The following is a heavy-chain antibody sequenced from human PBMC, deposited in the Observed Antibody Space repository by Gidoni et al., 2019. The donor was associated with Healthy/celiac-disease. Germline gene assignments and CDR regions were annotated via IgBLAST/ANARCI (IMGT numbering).Heavy chain of an antibody. CDR1: GGSFSGYY. D-gene: IGHD3-3*01. V-gene: IGHV4-34*01. J-gene: IGHJ4*02. Sequence: QVQIQQWGAGLLKPSETLSLTCAVYGGSFSGYYWRWIRQPPGKGLEWIGEINHSGSTNYNPSLKSRFTISVDTSKNQFSLKLISVTAADTAVYYCARFITRIFGVVRAHQDFPKYYFDYWGQGTLVTVSS. CDR2: INHSGST. CDR3: ARFITRIFGVVRAHQDFPKYYFDY.